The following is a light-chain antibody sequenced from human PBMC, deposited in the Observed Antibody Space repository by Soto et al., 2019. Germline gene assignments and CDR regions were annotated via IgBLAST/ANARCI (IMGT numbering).Light chain of an antibody. CDR2: GAS. Sequence: DIQMTQSPFTLSASVGDRVTITCRASQSISSWLAWYQQKPGKAPKLLMYGASSLESGVPSRFSGSGSGTEFTLTISSLQPDDFATYYCQQYNSYSRTFGQGTKVDIK. J-gene: IGKJ1*01. CDR3: QQYNSYSRT. V-gene: IGKV1-5*01. CDR1: QSISSW.